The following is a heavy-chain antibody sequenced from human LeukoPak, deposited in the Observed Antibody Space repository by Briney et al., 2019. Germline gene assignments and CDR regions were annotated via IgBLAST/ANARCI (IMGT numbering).Heavy chain of an antibody. V-gene: IGHV3-74*01. CDR1: GSTFSTYW. CDR2: INADGSRT. D-gene: IGHD3-10*01. CDR3: ARGLSGDN. J-gene: IGHJ4*02. Sequence: GGSLRLSCAASGSTFSTYWMHWVRQVPGKGLVWVSRINADGSRTDYADSVRGRFTISRDNAQNTLYLQMNSLRAEDTAVYYCARGLSGDNWGQGTLVTVSS.